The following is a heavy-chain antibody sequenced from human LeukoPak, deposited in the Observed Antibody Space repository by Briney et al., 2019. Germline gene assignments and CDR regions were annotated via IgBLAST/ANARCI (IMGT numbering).Heavy chain of an antibody. V-gene: IGHV3-30*18. CDR2: ISYDGSNK. CDR3: AKGTIAAAGNLDY. Sequence: GSLRLSCAASGFPFSSYGMHWVRPAPGKGLEWVAVISYDGSNKYYADSVKGRFTISRDNSKNTLYLQMNSLRAEDTAVYYCAKGTIAAAGNLDYWGQGTLVTVSS. CDR1: GFPFSSYG. D-gene: IGHD6-13*01. J-gene: IGHJ4*02.